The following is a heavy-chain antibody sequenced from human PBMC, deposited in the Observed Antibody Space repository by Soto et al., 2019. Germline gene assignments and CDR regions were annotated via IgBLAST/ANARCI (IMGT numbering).Heavy chain of an antibody. J-gene: IGHJ3*02. CDR1: GYTFTSYG. CDR2: ISAYNGNT. Sequence: VKVSCKASGYTFTSYGISWVRQAPGQGLEWMGWISAYNGNTNYAQKLQGRVTMTTDTSTSTAYMELRSLRSDDTAVYYCARVGKYFDWLSPGDAFDIWGQGKMVTVSS. D-gene: IGHD3-9*01. CDR3: ARVGKYFDWLSPGDAFDI. V-gene: IGHV1-18*01.